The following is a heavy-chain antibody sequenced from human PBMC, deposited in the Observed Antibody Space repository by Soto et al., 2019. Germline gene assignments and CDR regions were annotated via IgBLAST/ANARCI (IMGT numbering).Heavy chain of an antibody. Sequence: QVQLVQSGAEVKKPGSSVKVSCKASGGTFSSYTISWVRQAPGQGLEWMGRIIPILGIANYAQKFQGRVTSAADKSTSTAYMELGSLRSEDTAVYDCARSEGGYRGYAPLWGQGTMVTVSS. D-gene: IGHD5-12*01. CDR1: GGTFSSYT. J-gene: IGHJ4*02. CDR2: IIPILGIA. CDR3: ARSEGGYRGYAPL. V-gene: IGHV1-69*02.